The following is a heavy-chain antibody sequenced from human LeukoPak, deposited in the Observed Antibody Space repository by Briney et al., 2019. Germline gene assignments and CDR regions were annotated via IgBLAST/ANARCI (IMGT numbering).Heavy chain of an antibody. D-gene: IGHD3-22*01. CDR1: GFTFSSYA. V-gene: IGHV3-30*04. Sequence: GGSLRLSCAASGFTFSSYAMHWVRQAPGKGLEWVALISYDESNTFYADSVKGRFTISRDNSKNTLYLQMNSLRAEDTAVYYCAKDQENYPMIKAFDIWGQGTMVTVSS. J-gene: IGHJ3*02. CDR3: AKDQENYPMIKAFDI. CDR2: ISYDESNT.